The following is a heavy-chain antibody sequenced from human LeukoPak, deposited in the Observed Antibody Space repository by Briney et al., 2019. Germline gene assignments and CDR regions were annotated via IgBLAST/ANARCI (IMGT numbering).Heavy chain of an antibody. Sequence: GGSLRLSCAASGFTFSTSAITWVRQGPGKGLEWVSAIRTDGDRTYYANSVRGRFTICRDNSKDTVYLQINGLRVEDTAVYYCAREQSGTRGWYTVDYWGQGTLVTVSS. CDR2: IRTDGDRT. D-gene: IGHD6-19*01. CDR3: AREQSGTRGWYTVDY. J-gene: IGHJ4*02. CDR1: GFTFSTSA. V-gene: IGHV3-23*01.